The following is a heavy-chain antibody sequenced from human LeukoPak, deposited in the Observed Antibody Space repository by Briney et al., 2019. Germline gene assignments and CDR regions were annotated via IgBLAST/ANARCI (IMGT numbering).Heavy chain of an antibody. CDR1: GGSIRSYF. Sequence: PSETLSLTCTVSGGSIRSYFWGWVRQPAGKGLEWIGRIYTTGATFYNPSLKTRLTMSIDTSKNQFSLRLTSVVAADTAVYYCARQGYTASCYFLDYWSQGTLVTVSS. CDR3: ARQGYTASCYFLDY. CDR2: IYTTGAT. J-gene: IGHJ4*02. D-gene: IGHD2-2*01. V-gene: IGHV4-4*07.